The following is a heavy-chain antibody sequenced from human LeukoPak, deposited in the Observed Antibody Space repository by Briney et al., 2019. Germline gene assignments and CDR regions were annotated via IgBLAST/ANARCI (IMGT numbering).Heavy chain of an antibody. Sequence: GWSLRLSCAASGFTFSSYAIHWVRQAPGKGLEWVAVISYDGSNKYYADSVKGRFTISRDNSKNTLYLQMNSLRAEDTAVYYCARLAEDYWGQGTLVTVSS. CDR1: GFTFSSYA. CDR3: ARLAEDY. V-gene: IGHV3-30-3*01. J-gene: IGHJ4*02. CDR2: ISYDGSNK.